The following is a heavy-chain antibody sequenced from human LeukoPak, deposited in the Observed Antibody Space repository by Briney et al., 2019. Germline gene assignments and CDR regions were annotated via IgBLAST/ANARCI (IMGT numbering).Heavy chain of an antibody. CDR1: GFTFSSYW. CDR3: ARDMRYSPDY. D-gene: IGHD6-13*01. J-gene: IGHJ4*02. CDR2: ISTDGSST. Sequence: GGSLRLSCAASGFTFSSYWMHWVRQAPGKGLVWVSRISTDGSSTSYADSVKGRFTISRDNDRNTLYLQMNSLRAEDTAVYYCARDMRYSPDYWGQGTLVSVSS. V-gene: IGHV3-74*01.